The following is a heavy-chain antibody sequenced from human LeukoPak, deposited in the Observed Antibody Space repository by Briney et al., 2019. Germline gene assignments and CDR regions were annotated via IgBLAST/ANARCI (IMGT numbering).Heavy chain of an antibody. CDR3: ARGPYCSSTSCHPYFDY. V-gene: IGHV3-21*01. J-gene: IGHJ4*02. D-gene: IGHD2-2*01. Sequence: TGGSLRLSCAVSGFNFDDYGMYWVRQAPGKGLEWVSSISSSSSYIYYADSVKGRFTISRDNAKNSLYLQMNSLRAEDTAVYYCARGPYCSSTSCHPYFDYWGQGTLVTVSS. CDR2: ISSSSSYI. CDR1: GFNFDDYG.